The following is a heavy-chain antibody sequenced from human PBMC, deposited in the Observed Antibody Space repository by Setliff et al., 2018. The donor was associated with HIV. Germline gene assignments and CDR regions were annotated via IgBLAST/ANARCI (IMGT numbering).Heavy chain of an antibody. CDR3: VRLTADRANYYYYMDV. CDR1: GYSLSTYA. Sequence: ASVKVSCKASGYSLSTYAVSWVRQAPGQGLEWMGWIDSNNGNRNFAQKFRGRVTMTTDISTNTAYMEVRSLSFDDTAVYYCVRLTADRANYYYYMDVWGKGTTVTVSS. D-gene: IGHD2-8*01. V-gene: IGHV1-18*01. CDR2: IDSNNGNR. J-gene: IGHJ6*03.